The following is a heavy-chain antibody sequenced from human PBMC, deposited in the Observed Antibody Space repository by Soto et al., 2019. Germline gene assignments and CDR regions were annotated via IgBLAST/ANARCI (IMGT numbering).Heavy chain of an antibody. Sequence: QVQLQESGPGLVKPSGTLSLTCAVSSGSISSSNWWSWVRQPPGQGLEWIGENYHSGSTNYNPSLKSRVTISVDESKKQFSLELSSVTAADTAVYYCARDGGTETAFDIWGQGTMVTVSS. CDR1: SGSISSSNW. J-gene: IGHJ3*02. D-gene: IGHD3-16*01. CDR2: NYHSGST. V-gene: IGHV4-4*02. CDR3: ARDGGTETAFDI.